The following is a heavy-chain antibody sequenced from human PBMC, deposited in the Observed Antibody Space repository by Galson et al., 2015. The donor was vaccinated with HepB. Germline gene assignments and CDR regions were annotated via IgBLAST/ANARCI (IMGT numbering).Heavy chain of an antibody. D-gene: IGHD6-13*01. CDR2: IDPSDSYT. CDR3: ASNAEFGPYSSSWYGYFDL. J-gene: IGHJ2*01. Sequence: QSGAEVKKPGESLRISCKGSGYSFTSYWISWVRQMPGKGLEWMGRIDPSDSYTNYSPSFQGHVTISADKSISTAYLQWSSLKASDTAMYYCASNAEFGPYSSSWYGYFDLWGRGTLVTVSS. CDR1: GYSFTSYW. V-gene: IGHV5-10-1*01.